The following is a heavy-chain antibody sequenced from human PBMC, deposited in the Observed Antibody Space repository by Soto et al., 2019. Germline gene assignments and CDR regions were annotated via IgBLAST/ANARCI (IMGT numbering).Heavy chain of an antibody. CDR2: ISSSSSYI. CDR3: ASSIAASYGMDV. J-gene: IGHJ6*02. D-gene: IGHD6-6*01. V-gene: IGHV3-21*01. Sequence: EVQLVESGGGLVKPGGSLRLSCAASGFTFSSYSMNWVRQAPGKGLEWGSSISSSSSYIYYADSVKGRFTIYRENAKNSLYLQMNGLRAEDTAVYYCASSIAASYGMDVWGQGTTVTVSS. CDR1: GFTFSSYS.